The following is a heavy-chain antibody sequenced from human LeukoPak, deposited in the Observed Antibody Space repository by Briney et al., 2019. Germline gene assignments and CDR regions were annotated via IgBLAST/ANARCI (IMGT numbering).Heavy chain of an antibody. CDR3: VGFTTGTTGDY. J-gene: IGHJ4*02. Sequence: SETLSLTCAVYGGSFSGYYWSWIRQPPGKGLEWIGEINHSGSTNYNPSLKSRVTISVDTSKNQFTLKLSSVTAADTAVYYCVGFTTGTTGDYWGQGTLVTVSS. D-gene: IGHD1-1*01. CDR2: INHSGST. V-gene: IGHV4-34*01. CDR1: GGSFSGYY.